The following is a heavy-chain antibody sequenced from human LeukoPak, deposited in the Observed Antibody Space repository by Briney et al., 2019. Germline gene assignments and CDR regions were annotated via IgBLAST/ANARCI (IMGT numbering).Heavy chain of an antibody. D-gene: IGHD3-16*01. CDR3: ARAGAYHFDN. CDR2: INTDTRGT. V-gene: IGHV3-74*01. J-gene: IGHJ4*02. CDR1: GFTFSDYW. Sequence: GGSLRLSCAASGFTFSDYWMHWVRQAPGKGLVWVSIINTDTRGTYYADSVKGWFTISRDNAKNTLYLQMNSLRAEDTAVYYCARAGAYHFDNWGQGTLVTVSS.